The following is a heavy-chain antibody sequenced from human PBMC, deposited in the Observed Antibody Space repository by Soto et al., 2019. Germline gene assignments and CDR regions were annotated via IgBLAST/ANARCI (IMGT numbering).Heavy chain of an antibody. CDR2: ITKTGRST. D-gene: IGHD3-3*01. J-gene: IGHJ3*02. Sequence: GALRLSCATSGFTFSDYGINWVRQAPGKGLEWVSGITKTGRSTFLADSVRGRFTISRDNLNNIVYLRMNSLRADDTALYYCTKDADVYDFAFDSWGQGTMVTVSS. CDR3: TKDADVYDFAFDS. V-gene: IGHV3-23*01. CDR1: GFTFSDYG.